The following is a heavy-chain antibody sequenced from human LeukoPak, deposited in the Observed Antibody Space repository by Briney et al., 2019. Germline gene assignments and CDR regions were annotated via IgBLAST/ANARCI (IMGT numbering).Heavy chain of an antibody. CDR1: GGSITTSGHY. Sequence: SETLSLTCTVSGGSITTSGHYWGWIRQPPGKGLEWIGSIDYRERTTHNPSLKSRVTISADTSRNQFSLKLSSVTATDTAVYYCANYVSRTMRDYWGQGTLVTVSS. CDR3: ANYVSRTMRDY. CDR2: IDYRERT. D-gene: IGHD3-16*01. J-gene: IGHJ4*02. V-gene: IGHV4-39*01.